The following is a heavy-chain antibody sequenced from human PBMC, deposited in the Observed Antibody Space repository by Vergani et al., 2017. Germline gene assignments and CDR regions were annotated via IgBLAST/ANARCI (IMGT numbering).Heavy chain of an antibody. Sequence: QVQLQESGPGLVKPSETLALTCTVSGDSVISTDYNWGWIRQPPGNGLEWIGSMDYSGSTSYNPSLESRISISFETPKNQFSLGLTSVTAADPAVYYCASKRGACRAAYCHSYDFWGPGTLVGVSS. CDR3: ASKRGACRAAYCHSYDF. CDR1: GDSVISTDYN. V-gene: IGHV4-39*01. D-gene: IGHD2-15*01. CDR2: MDYSGST. J-gene: IGHJ4*02.